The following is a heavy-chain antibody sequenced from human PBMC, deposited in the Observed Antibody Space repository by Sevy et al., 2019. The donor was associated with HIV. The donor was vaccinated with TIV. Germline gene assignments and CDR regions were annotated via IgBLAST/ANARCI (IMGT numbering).Heavy chain of an antibody. Sequence: ASVKVSCKASGYTFTSYGISWVRQAPGQGLEWMGWISAYNGNTNYAQKLQGRVTMTTDTSTSTAYMELRSLRSDDTAVYYCAGDHPRDHGLWDDRGYFDYWGQGTLVTVSS. CDR1: GYTFTSYG. CDR2: ISAYNGNT. J-gene: IGHJ4*02. D-gene: IGHD3-22*01. V-gene: IGHV1-18*01. CDR3: AGDHPRDHGLWDDRGYFDY.